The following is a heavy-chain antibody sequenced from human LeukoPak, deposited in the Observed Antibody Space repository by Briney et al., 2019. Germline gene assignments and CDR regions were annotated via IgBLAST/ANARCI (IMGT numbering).Heavy chain of an antibody. CDR1: GFTFSCFG. J-gene: IGHJ4*02. CDR2: IWYDGSNK. CDR3: ARHKEKHPSVWWSYPPSYYFDY. Sequence: PGGSLRLSCAASGFTFSCFGMHWARQAPGKGLEWVAVIWYDGSNKYYADSVKGRFTISRDNSKNTLYLQMNSLRAEDTAVYYCARHKEKHPSVWWSYPPSYYFDYWGQGTLVTVSS. D-gene: IGHD3-16*02. V-gene: IGHV3-33*01.